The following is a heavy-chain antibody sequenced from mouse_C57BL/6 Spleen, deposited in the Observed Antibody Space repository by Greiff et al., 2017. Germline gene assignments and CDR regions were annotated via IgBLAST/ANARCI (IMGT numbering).Heavy chain of an antibody. CDR2: INPSNGGT. CDR1: GYTFTSYW. V-gene: IGHV1-53*01. J-gene: IGHJ4*01. D-gene: IGHD1-1*01. CDR3: ARYRYYYGSSYEGYYAMDY. Sequence: QVQLQQPGTELVKPGASVKLSCKASGYTFTSYWMHWVKQRPGQGLEWIGNINPSNGGTNYNEKFKSKATLTVDKSSSTAYMQLSSLTSEDSAVYYCARYRYYYGSSYEGYYAMDYWGQGTSVTVSS.